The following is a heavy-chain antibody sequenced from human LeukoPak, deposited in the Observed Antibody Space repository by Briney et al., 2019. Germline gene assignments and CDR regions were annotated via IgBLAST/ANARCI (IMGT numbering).Heavy chain of an antibody. CDR1: GGSISSYY. V-gene: IGHV4-59*05. CDR3: ARLHPQDTAIDY. J-gene: IGHJ4*02. Sequence: SETLSLTCTVSGGSISSYYWSWIRQPPGKGLEWIGSIYYSGSTYYNPSLKSRVTISVDTSKNQFSLKLSSVTAADTAVYYCARLHPQDTAIDYWGQGTLVTVSS. D-gene: IGHD5-18*01. CDR2: IYYSGST.